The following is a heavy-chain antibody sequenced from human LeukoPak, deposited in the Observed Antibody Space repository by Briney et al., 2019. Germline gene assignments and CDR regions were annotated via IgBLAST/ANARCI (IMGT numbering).Heavy chain of an antibody. CDR3: AHEPLGNDAFDI. D-gene: IGHD1-26*01. CDR2: IYWDDDK. CDR1: GFSLSSRGVG. Sequence: SGPTLVKPTQTLTLTCTFSGFSLSSRGVGVGWIRQPPGKALEWLALIYWDDDKRYSPSLKSRLTITKDTSKNQVVLTMTNMDPVDTATYYCAHEPLGNDAFDIWGQGTMVTVSS. J-gene: IGHJ3*02. V-gene: IGHV2-5*02.